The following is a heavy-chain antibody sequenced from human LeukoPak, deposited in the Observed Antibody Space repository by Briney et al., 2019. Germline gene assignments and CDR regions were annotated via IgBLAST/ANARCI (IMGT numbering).Heavy chain of an antibody. CDR1: GGSISSGDYY. Sequence: PSQTLSLTCTVSGGSISSGDYYWSWLRQPPGKGLEWIGYIYYSGSTYYNPSLKSRVTISVDTSKNQFSLKLSSVTAADTAVYYCARDGSAMIVVDHDAFDIWGQGTMVTVSS. J-gene: IGHJ3*02. CDR2: IYYSGST. D-gene: IGHD3-22*01. V-gene: IGHV4-30-4*08. CDR3: ARDGSAMIVVDHDAFDI.